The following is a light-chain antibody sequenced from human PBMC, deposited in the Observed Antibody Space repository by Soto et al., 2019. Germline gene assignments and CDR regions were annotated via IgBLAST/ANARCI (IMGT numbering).Light chain of an antibody. CDR3: QQSYISPRT. CDR1: QTIDSW. Sequence: DIQMTQSPSTLSASVGDRVTITCRASQTIDSWLAWYQQRPGKPPNLLIYKASTLASGVPSRFSGSGSGTEFTLTINSLQPDDFASYYCQQSYISPRTFGQGTKLEIK. V-gene: IGKV1-5*03. CDR2: KAS. J-gene: IGKJ2*01.